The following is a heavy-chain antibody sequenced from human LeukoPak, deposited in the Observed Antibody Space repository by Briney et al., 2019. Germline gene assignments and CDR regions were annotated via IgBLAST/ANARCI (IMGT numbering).Heavy chain of an antibody. Sequence: GGSLRLSCAASGFTFSSYAMTWVRQAPGKGLEWVSAISGSGGSTYYADSVRGRFTISRDNSKNTLSLQMNSLRAEDTAVYYCARGGGGLDYWGQGTLVTVSS. D-gene: IGHD2-15*01. CDR1: GFTFSSYA. J-gene: IGHJ4*02. CDR3: ARGGGGLDY. CDR2: ISGSGGST. V-gene: IGHV3-23*01.